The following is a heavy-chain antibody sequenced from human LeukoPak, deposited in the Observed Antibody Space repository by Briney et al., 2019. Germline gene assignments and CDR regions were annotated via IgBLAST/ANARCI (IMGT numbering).Heavy chain of an antibody. J-gene: IGHJ4*02. CDR2: IYYSGST. Sequence: PSETLSLTCTVSGGSISSSSYYWGWIRQPPGKGLEWIGSIYYSGSTYYNPSLKSRVTISVDTSKNQFSLKLSSVTAADTAVYYCARRRNSSSWYDSDYWGQGTLVTVSS. CDR3: ARRRNSSSWYDSDY. CDR1: GGSISSSSYY. V-gene: IGHV4-39*01. D-gene: IGHD6-13*01.